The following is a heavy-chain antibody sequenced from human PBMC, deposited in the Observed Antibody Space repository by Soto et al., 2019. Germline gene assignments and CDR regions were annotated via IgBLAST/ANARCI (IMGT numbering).Heavy chain of an antibody. D-gene: IGHD7-27*01. CDR3: ARDTGDGTFDF. J-gene: IGHJ4*02. V-gene: IGHV1-3*01. Sequence: ASLKVSCKASGYTFSSYAMHWVRQAPGQRLERMGWINAGYGNTKSSQKFQDRVTISRDTSASTAYMELTSLRSEDTAVYYCARDTGDGTFDFWGQGTLVTVSS. CDR2: INAGYGNT. CDR1: GYTFSSYA.